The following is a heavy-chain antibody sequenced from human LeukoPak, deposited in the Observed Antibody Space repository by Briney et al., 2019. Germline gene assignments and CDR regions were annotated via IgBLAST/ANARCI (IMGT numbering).Heavy chain of an antibody. J-gene: IGHJ4*02. Sequence: SPRLSCAASGFTFDDYAMHWVRQAPGKGLEWVSGISWNSGSIGYADSVKGRFTISRDNSKNTLYLQMNSLRAEDTAVYYCAKAPVVGAFDYWGQGTLVTVSS. CDR1: GFTFDDYA. D-gene: IGHD1-26*01. CDR3: AKAPVVGAFDY. CDR2: ISWNSGSI. V-gene: IGHV3-9*01.